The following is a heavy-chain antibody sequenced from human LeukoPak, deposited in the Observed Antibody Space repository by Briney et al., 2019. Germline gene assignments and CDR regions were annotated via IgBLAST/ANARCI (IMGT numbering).Heavy chain of an antibody. CDR3: AKDIGSYYDY. Sequence: GGSLRLSCAASGFTFSNYEMNWVRQAPGKGLEWVSYISSSGSTRYYADFVKGRFTISRDNAKNSLFLQMNSLRAEDTAVYYCAKDIGSYYDYWGQGILVTVSS. D-gene: IGHD3-10*01. J-gene: IGHJ4*02. CDR1: GFTFSNYE. CDR2: ISSSGSTR. V-gene: IGHV3-48*03.